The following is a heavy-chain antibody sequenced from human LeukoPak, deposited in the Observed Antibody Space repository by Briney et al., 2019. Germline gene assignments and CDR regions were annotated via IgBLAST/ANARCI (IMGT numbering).Heavy chain of an antibody. V-gene: IGHV3-30*18. J-gene: IGHJ4*02. CDR1: GFTLSSYG. Sequence: GGSPRLSRAASGFTLSSYGMHWVRQAPGKGLEWVAVISYDGSNKYYADSVKGRFTISRDNSKNTLYLQMNSLRAEDTAVYYCAKEEQYSYAIWGQGTLVTVSS. D-gene: IGHD5-18*01. CDR2: ISYDGSNK. CDR3: AKEEQYSYAI.